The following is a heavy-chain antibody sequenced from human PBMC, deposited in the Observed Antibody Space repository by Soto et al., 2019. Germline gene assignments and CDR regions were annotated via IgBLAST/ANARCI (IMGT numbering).Heavy chain of an antibody. CDR1: WYSFTCYL. CDR3: ARLGSPLWGDDCWYYYYYGMDV. D-gene: IGHD2-21*02. V-gene: IGHV5-10-1*01. CDR2: IDPSDSYT. Sequence: GEYLNLHCSGSWYSFTCYLISWVRQMPGKGLEWMGRIDPSDSYTNYSPSFQGHVTNSADKSISTAYLQGSTLKAPDTAMQYCARLGSPLWGDDCWYYYYYGMDVWGQGTTVTVSS. J-gene: IGHJ6*02.